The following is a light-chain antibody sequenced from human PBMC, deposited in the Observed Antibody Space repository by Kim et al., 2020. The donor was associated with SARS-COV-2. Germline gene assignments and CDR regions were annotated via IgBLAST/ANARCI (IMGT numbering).Light chain of an antibody. CDR2: EVS. Sequence: QSALTQPPSASGSPGQSVTISCTGTSSDVGGYNYVSWYQQHPGKAPKLMIYEVSKRPSGVPDRFSGSKSGNTASLTVSGLQAEDEADYYCSSYAGSNNVVFGGGTQRTV. J-gene: IGLJ3*02. CDR1: SSDVGGYNY. V-gene: IGLV2-8*01. CDR3: SSYAGSNNVV.